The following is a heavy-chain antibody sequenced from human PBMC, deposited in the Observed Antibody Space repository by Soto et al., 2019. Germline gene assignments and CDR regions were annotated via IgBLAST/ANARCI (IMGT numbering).Heavy chain of an antibody. CDR1: GDSINNSHW. Sequence: QVQLQESGPGLVQPWGTLSLTCAVSGDSINNSHWWSWVRQTPGKGLEWIGETYHSGTTNYNPSLKTRVTISIDKSKNQFSPKMNSVTAADTAVYYCAREVNSSPARGPNWFDPWGQGTLVTVSS. V-gene: IGHV4-4*02. J-gene: IGHJ5*02. CDR2: TYHSGTT. CDR3: AREVNSSPARGPNWFDP. D-gene: IGHD6-13*01.